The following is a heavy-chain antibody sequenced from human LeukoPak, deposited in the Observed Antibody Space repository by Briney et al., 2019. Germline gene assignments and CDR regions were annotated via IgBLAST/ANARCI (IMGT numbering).Heavy chain of an antibody. J-gene: IGHJ4*02. V-gene: IGHV3-21*01. D-gene: IGHD6-13*01. CDR2: ISSSSSYI. Sequence: GGSLRLSCAASRFTFSSYSMNWVRQAPGKGLEWVSSISSSSSYIYYADSVKGRFTISRDNAKNSLYLQMNSRRAEDTAVYYGSIFEIASAGMPYWGQGTLVTVSS. CDR3: SIFEIASAGMPY. CDR1: RFTFSSYS.